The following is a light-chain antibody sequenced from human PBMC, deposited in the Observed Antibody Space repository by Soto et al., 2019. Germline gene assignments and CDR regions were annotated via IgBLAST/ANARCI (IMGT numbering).Light chain of an antibody. CDR1: QNINSD. J-gene: IGKJ1*01. CDR2: GAS. CDR3: QQYKIRST. Sequence: EIVMTQSPATLSVSPGESATLSCRASQNINSDLAWYVQKPGQAPRRVIYGASTWGTDVPPRFTGSGSGTEFTLSITGLQPEDSATYFCQQYKIRSTFGQGTTVEV. V-gene: IGKV3D-15*01.